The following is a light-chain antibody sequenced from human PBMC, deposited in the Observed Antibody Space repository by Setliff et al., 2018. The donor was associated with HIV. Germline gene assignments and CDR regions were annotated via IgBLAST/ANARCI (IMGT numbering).Light chain of an antibody. Sequence: VLTQPASVSGSPGQSITISCTGTSSDVGGYSHVSWYQQHPGKAPKLITYEVSNRPSGVSNRFSGSKSGNTASLTISGLQAEDEADYYCSSYAVTNTLPFGTGTKVTVL. J-gene: IGLJ1*01. CDR2: EVS. CDR3: SSYAVTNTLP. V-gene: IGLV2-14*01. CDR1: SSDVGGYSH.